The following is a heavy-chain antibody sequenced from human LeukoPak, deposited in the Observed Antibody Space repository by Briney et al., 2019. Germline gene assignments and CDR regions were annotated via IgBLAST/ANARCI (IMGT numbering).Heavy chain of an antibody. Sequence: GGSLRLSCAASGFTFSSYAMSWVRQAPGKGLEWVSAISGSGGSTYYADSVKGRFTISRDNAKNSLYLQMNSLRAEDTAVYYCARLETQYSGYWGQGTLVTVSS. V-gene: IGHV3-23*01. CDR3: ARLETQYSGY. CDR2: ISGSGGST. D-gene: IGHD2-15*01. J-gene: IGHJ4*02. CDR1: GFTFSSYA.